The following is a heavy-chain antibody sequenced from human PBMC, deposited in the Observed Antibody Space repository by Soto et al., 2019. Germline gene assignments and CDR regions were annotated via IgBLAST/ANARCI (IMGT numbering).Heavy chain of an antibody. CDR1: GGSVSSDSYY. CDR2: ISYSGST. D-gene: IGHD6-19*01. J-gene: IGHJ3*02. CDR3: ARDGLGSSGGKDAFDI. Sequence: SETLSLTCTVSGGSVSSDSYYWNWIRQPPGEGLEWIGYISYSGSTNYNPSLKSRVTMSVDTSKNEFSLRLSSVTAADTAVYFCARDGLGSSGGKDAFDIWGQGAMVTVS. V-gene: IGHV4-61*01.